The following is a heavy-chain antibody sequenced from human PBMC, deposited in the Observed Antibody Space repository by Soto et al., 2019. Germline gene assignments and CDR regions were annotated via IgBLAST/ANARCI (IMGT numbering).Heavy chain of an antibody. CDR3: ARVLFTYCGGHCFLDY. Sequence: ASVKVSCKASGYTFTTYAMHWVRQAPGQRLEWMGWINAGNGNTKYSQKFQGRVTITRDTSATTAYMELSSLRSEDTAVYYCARVLFTYCGGHCFLDYSGQGSLVTGSS. V-gene: IGHV1-3*01. D-gene: IGHD2-21*01. CDR2: INAGNGNT. J-gene: IGHJ4*02. CDR1: GYTFTTYA.